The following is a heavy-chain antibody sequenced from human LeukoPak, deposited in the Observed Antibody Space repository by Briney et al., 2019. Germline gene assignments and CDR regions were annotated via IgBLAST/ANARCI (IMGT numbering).Heavy chain of an antibody. D-gene: IGHD1/OR15-1a*01. V-gene: IGHV3-15*01. CDR1: GFTFSSYS. Sequence: GGSLRLSCAASGFTFSSYSMNWVRQAPGKGLEWVGRIKSKTGDETTDYAAPVKGRFTIARDDSETTVSLQMNSLRTEDTAVHYCAAGTGKTDFDYWGQGTLVTVSS. J-gene: IGHJ4*02. CDR3: AAGTGKTDFDY. CDR2: IKSKTGDETT.